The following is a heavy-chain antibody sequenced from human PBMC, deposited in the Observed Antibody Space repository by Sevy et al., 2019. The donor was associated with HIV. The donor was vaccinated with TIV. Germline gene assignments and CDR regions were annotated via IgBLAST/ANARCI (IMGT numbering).Heavy chain of an antibody. J-gene: IGHJ4*02. D-gene: IGHD2-8*01. Sequence: GGSLRLSCAASGFTFSYSGMHWVRQAPGKGLEWLTFIQFDGSSQYYADSVKGRFTILRDNSKNTLYLQMNSLRGDDTAVYYCAKNTAAVGVGRFDYWGQGALVTVSS. CDR3: AKNTAAVGVGRFDY. CDR2: IQFDGSSQ. V-gene: IGHV3-30*02. CDR1: GFTFSYSG.